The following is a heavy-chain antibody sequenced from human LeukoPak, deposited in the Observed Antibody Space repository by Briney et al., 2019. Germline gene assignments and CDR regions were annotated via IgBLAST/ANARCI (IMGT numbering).Heavy chain of an antibody. Sequence: ASVKVSCKASGYTFTSYGISWVRQAPGQGLEWMGWISAYNGNTNYAQKLQGRVTMTTDTSTSTAYMELRSLRSDDTAVYYCARAPSSYCGGAFPFDYWGQGTLVTVSS. CDR3: ARAPSSYCGGAFPFDY. J-gene: IGHJ4*02. D-gene: IGHD2-21*01. CDR2: ISAYNGNT. V-gene: IGHV1-18*01. CDR1: GYTFTSYG.